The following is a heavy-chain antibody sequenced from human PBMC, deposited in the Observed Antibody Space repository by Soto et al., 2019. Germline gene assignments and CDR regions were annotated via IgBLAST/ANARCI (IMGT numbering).Heavy chain of an antibody. CDR1: GGSIISGDYY. V-gene: IGHV4-30-4*01. CDR3: ARWRVVVVVAATHAILGDRRKRSYGMVV. D-gene: IGHD2-15*01. Sequence: SETLSLTCTVSGGSIISGDYYWSWIRQPPGKGLEWIGYIYYSGSTYYNPSLKSRVTISVDTSKNQFSLKLSSVTAADTAVYYCARWRVVVVVAATHAILGDRRKRSYGMVVWGQGTTVTVSS. J-gene: IGHJ6*02. CDR2: IYYSGST.